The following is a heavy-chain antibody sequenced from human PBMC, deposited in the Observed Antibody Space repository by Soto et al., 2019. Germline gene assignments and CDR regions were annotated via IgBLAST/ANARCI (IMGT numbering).Heavy chain of an antibody. CDR1: RFTISNFG. D-gene: IGHD6-13*01. Sequence: GLSMRLPCAASRFTISNFGMHRVLQATGQGLAWVAVIWYDGSNKYNADSMKGLFTIPRPNSNNTLDLQRSRLKAEKTAVYYCASEDSTVRTLFLYGICVWGQGTRVTVSS. CDR3: ASEDSTVRTLFLYGICV. CDR2: IWYDGSNK. J-gene: IGHJ6*02. V-gene: IGHV3-33*08.